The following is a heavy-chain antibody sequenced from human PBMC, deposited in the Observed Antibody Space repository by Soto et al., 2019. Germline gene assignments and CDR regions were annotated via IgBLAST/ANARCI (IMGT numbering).Heavy chain of an antibody. Sequence: GGSLRLSCAASGFTFSSYGMHWVRQAPGKGLEWVAVIWYDGSNKYYADSVKGRFTISRDNSKNTLYLQMNSLRAEDTAVYYCARGYGEAPGDPHNDYWGQGTLVTVSS. J-gene: IGHJ4*02. CDR2: IWYDGSNK. V-gene: IGHV3-33*01. CDR3: ARGYGEAPGDPHNDY. CDR1: GFTFSSYG. D-gene: IGHD4-17*01.